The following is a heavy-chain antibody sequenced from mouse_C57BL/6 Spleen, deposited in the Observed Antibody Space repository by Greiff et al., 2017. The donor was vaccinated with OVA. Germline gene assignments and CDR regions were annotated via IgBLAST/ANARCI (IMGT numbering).Heavy chain of an antibody. CDR3: TRWGKSSGDGNYGYYFDY. Sequence: QVQLKQSGAELVRPGASVTLSCKASGYTFTDYEMHWVKQTPVHGLEWIGAIDPETGGTAYNQKFKGKAILTADKSSSTAYMELRSLTSEDSAVYYCTRWGKSSGDGNYGYYFDYWGQGTTLTVSS. V-gene: IGHV1-15*01. CDR2: IDPETGGT. CDR1: GYTFTDYE. D-gene: IGHD2-1*01. J-gene: IGHJ2*01.